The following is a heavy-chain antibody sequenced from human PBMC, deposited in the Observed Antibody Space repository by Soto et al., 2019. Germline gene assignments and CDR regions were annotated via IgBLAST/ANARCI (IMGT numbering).Heavy chain of an antibody. CDR3: AWGHPASIPLRLDY. Sequence: GASVKVSCKASGGTFSNYALSWVRQAPGQGLEWVGGVIPIFATTNYAQKFQGRVTITADESTSTAHMELSSLRSDDTAMYYCAWGHPASIPLRLDYWGQGTLVTVSS. CDR1: GGTFSNYA. J-gene: IGHJ4*02. CDR2: VIPIFATT. V-gene: IGHV1-69*13. D-gene: IGHD2-2*01.